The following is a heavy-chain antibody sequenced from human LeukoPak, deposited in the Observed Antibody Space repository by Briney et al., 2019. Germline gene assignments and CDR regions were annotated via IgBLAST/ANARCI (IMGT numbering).Heavy chain of an antibody. Sequence: GRSLRLSCAASGFTFSSYAMHWVRQAPGKGPEWVAVISYDGSNKYYADSVKGRFTIFRDNSKNTLYLQMNSLRAEDTAVYYCARDRYCSSTSCYNWFDPWGQGTLVTVSS. CDR1: GFTFSSYA. V-gene: IGHV3-30-3*01. CDR3: ARDRYCSSTSCYNWFDP. D-gene: IGHD2-2*01. J-gene: IGHJ5*02. CDR2: ISYDGSNK.